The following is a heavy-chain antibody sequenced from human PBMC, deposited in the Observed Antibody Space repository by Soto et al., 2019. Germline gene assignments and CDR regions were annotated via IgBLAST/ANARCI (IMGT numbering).Heavy chain of an antibody. J-gene: IGHJ4*02. V-gene: IGHV1-69*01. Sequence: QVQLVQSGAEVQKPGSSVKVSCKASGGTFSNYAINWVRQAPGQGLEWMGGIIPIFGTANYAQKFQGRVTITADESTSTAYLDLSSLRSEDTAVYYCARPVEMATISRSYLFYWGQGTLVTVSS. CDR1: GGTFSNYA. D-gene: IGHD5-12*01. CDR3: ARPVEMATISRSYLFY. CDR2: IIPIFGTA.